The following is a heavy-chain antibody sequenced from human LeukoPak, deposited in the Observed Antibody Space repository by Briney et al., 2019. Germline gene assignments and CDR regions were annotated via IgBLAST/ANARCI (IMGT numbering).Heavy chain of an antibody. J-gene: IGHJ6*03. CDR2: IYYSGST. CDR1: GGSISSYY. Sequence: KPSETLSLTCTVSGGSISSYYWSWIRQPPGKGLEWIGYIYYSGSTNYNPSLKSRVTISVDTSKNQFSLKLSSVTAADTAVYYCARLTAAIAGDYYYYYMDVWGKGTTVTVSS. D-gene: IGHD2-2*01. CDR3: ARLTAAIAGDYYYYYMDV. V-gene: IGHV4-59*12.